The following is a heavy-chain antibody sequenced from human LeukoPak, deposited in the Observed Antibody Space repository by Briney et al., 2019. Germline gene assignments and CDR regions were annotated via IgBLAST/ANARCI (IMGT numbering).Heavy chain of an antibody. CDR3: AKDPFGVLITYFDY. V-gene: IGHV3-21*04. CDR2: ISSSSSYI. D-gene: IGHD3-3*01. Sequence: GGSLRLSCAASGFTFRTYSINWVRQAPGKGLEWVSSISSSSSYIYYADSVKGRFTISRDNSKNTLYLQMNSLRAEDTAVYYCAKDPFGVLITYFDYWGQGTLVTVSS. CDR1: GFTFRTYS. J-gene: IGHJ4*02.